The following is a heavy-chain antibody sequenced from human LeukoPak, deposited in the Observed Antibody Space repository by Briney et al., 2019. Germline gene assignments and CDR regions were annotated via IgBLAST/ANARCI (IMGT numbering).Heavy chain of an antibody. CDR3: ARDLNYYDSSGYLLGPDY. CDR2: IIPIFGTA. D-gene: IGHD3-22*01. J-gene: IGHJ4*02. V-gene: IGHV1-69*05. CDR1: GGTFSSYA. Sequence: SVKVSCKASGGTFSSYAISWVRQAPGQGLERMGGIIPIFGTANYAQKFQGRVTITTDESTSTAYMELSSLRSEDTAVYYCARDLNYYDSSGYLLGPDYWGQGTLVTVSS.